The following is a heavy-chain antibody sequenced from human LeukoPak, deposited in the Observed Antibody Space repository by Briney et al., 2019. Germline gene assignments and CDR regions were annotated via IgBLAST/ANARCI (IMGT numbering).Heavy chain of an antibody. CDR2: IYPGDYDT. V-gene: IGHV5-51*01. CDR3: ARWADSDLSDAFDI. Sequence: AESLQISCKGSAYSFTSYWIGWVRQMPGKGLEWMGIIYPGDYDTRYSPSFQGQVTISADKSISTAYLQWSSLKASDTAMYYCARWADSDLSDAFDIWGQGTMVTVSS. D-gene: IGHD3-22*01. CDR1: AYSFTSYW. J-gene: IGHJ3*02.